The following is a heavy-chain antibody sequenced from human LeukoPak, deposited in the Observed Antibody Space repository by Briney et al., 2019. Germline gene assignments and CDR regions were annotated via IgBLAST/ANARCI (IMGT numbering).Heavy chain of an antibody. J-gene: IGHJ4*02. CDR1: GFTFSDYY. CDR2: ISGSDDGT. V-gene: IGHV3-23*01. CDR3: AKSPVSSCRGSFCYPFDY. Sequence: AGGSLRLSCAASGFTFSDYYMSWVRQIPGKGLEWVSAISGSDDGTYYADSVKGRFTISRDNSGNTLYLQMNTLRAEDTAVYFCAKSPVSSCRGSFCYPFDYWGQGNLVTVSS. D-gene: IGHD2-15*01.